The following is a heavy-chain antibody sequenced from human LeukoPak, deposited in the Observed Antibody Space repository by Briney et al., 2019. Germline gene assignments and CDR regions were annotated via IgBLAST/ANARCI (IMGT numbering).Heavy chain of an antibody. Sequence: SVKVPCKASGGTFSSYAISWVRQAPGQGLEWMGGIIPIFGTANYAQKFQGRVTITADESTSTAYMELSSLRSEDTAVYYCVRLGSTSPGNWYKLFDQWGQGTLVTVSS. V-gene: IGHV1-69*13. CDR3: VRLGSTSPGNWYKLFDQ. J-gene: IGHJ4*02. D-gene: IGHD2-2*01. CDR1: GGTFSSYA. CDR2: IIPIFGTA.